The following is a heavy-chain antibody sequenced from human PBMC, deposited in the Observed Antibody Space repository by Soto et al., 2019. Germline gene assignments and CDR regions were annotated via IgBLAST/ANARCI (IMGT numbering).Heavy chain of an antibody. J-gene: IGHJ6*02. D-gene: IGHD6-13*01. Sequence: SLTCAVYGGSFSGYYWSWIRQPPGKGLEWIGEINHSGSTNYNPSLKSRVTISVDTSKNQFSLKLSSVTAADTAVYYCAIAAADYYYYDGMDVWGQGATVTVSS. V-gene: IGHV4-34*01. CDR3: AIAAADYYYYDGMDV. CDR1: GGSFSGYY. CDR2: INHSGST.